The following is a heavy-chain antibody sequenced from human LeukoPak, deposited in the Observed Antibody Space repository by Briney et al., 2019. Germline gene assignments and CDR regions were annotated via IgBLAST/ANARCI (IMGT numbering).Heavy chain of an antibody. CDR2: FDPEDGET. CDR3: AGVTVITFGDAFDI. CDR1: GYTLTELS. J-gene: IGHJ3*02. D-gene: IGHD3-16*01. Sequence: ASVKVSCKVSGYTLTELSMHWVRQAPGKGLEWMGGFDPEDGETIYAQKFQGRVTMTEDTSTDTAYMELSSLRSEDTAVYYCAGVTVITFGDAFDIWGQGTMVTVSS. V-gene: IGHV1-24*01.